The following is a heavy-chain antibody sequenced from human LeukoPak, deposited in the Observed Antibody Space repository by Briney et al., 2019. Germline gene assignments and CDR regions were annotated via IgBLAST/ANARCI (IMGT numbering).Heavy chain of an antibody. CDR1: EYIFTSYY. Sequence: GASVKVSCKASEYIFTSYYMHWVRQAPGQGLEWMGIINPSGGSTSYAQKFQGRVTMTRDTSTTTAYMELRSLTSDDTAVYYCARDPSNTSGWRAYFDYWGQGTLVTVSS. CDR3: ARDPSNTSGWRAYFDY. D-gene: IGHD6-19*01. V-gene: IGHV1-46*01. CDR2: INPSGGST. J-gene: IGHJ4*02.